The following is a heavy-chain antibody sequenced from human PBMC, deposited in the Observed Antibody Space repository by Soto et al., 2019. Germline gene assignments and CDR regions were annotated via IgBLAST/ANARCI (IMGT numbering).Heavy chain of an antibody. D-gene: IGHD3-9*01. Sequence: GGSLRLSCAVSGFRVSDHEMNWCRQAPGKGLEWISLITSGGTVTYYGDSVKGRFTISRDDADNSLYLQMNSLGVEDTAIYYCARGRYVLAFWGQGTTVTVSS. CDR1: GFRVSDHE. CDR2: ITSGGTVT. J-gene: IGHJ6*02. V-gene: IGHV3-48*03. CDR3: ARGRYVLAF.